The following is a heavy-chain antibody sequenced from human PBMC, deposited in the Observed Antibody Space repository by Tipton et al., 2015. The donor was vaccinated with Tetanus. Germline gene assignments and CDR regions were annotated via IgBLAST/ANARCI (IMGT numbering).Heavy chain of an antibody. CDR1: GYSFIDYY. J-gene: IGHJ4*02. CDR2: INPNTGAT. Sequence: QLVQSGAEVKKPGASVKVSCKASGYSFIDYYMHWVRQAPGQGLEWMGWINPNTGATTYAPHFQGRVTMTTDTSITTAYMELRWLRSDDTAVYYCARGLPREPFYFDYWGQGKQVTVSS. CDR3: ARGLPREPFYFDY. D-gene: IGHD1-26*01. V-gene: IGHV1-2*02.